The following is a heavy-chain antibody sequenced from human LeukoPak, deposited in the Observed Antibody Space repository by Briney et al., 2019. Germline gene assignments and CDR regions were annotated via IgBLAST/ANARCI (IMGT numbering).Heavy chain of an antibody. CDR3: ARGGLYYDSRRDWFDP. Sequence: SETLSLTCAVSGGSISSGGYSWSWIRQPPGKGLEWIGYIYHSGSTYYNSSLKSRVTISVDRSKNQFSLELSSVTAADTAVYYCARGGLYYDSRRDWFDPWGQGTLVTVSS. V-gene: IGHV4-30-2*01. J-gene: IGHJ5*02. CDR1: GGSISSGGYS. D-gene: IGHD3-22*01. CDR2: IYHSGST.